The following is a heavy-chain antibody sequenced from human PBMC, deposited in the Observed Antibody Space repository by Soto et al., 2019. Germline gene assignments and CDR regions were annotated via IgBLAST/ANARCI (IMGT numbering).Heavy chain of an antibody. J-gene: IGHJ4*02. CDR3: ARVSRQGSGRLNYFDY. CDR1: GGTFSSYT. D-gene: IGHD3-10*01. Sequence: QVQLVQSGAEVKKPGSSVKVSCKASGGTFSSYTISWVRQAPGQGLEWMGRIIPILGIANYAQKCQGRVTITADKSTSKAYMELSSLRSEDTAVYYGARVSRQGSGRLNYFDYWGQGTLVTVSS. V-gene: IGHV1-69*02. CDR2: IIPILGIA.